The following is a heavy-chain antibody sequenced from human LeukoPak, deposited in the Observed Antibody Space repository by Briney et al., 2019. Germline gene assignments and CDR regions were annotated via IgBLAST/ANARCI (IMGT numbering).Heavy chain of an antibody. J-gene: IGHJ4*01. CDR3: ARDRDYGDYNTQDLFVY. D-gene: IGHD4-17*01. CDR2: ISAYNGNT. Sequence: APVKVSCKASGYTFTNFGICWVRQAPGQGLEWMGWISAYNGNTNYAQRPQGRVTMTTDTSTSTAYMELRSLRSDDTAVYYCARDRDYGDYNTQDLFVYWGQGTLVTVSS. V-gene: IGHV1-18*01. CDR1: GYTFTNFG.